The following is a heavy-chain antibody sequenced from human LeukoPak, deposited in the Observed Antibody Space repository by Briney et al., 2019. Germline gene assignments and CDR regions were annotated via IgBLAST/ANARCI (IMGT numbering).Heavy chain of an antibody. J-gene: IGHJ4*02. CDR2: IYHSGST. D-gene: IGHD1-26*01. CDR3: ARGPKSGSYFDY. CDR1: GASISSSHW. Sequence: SETLSLTCAVSGASISSSHWWSWVRQPPGKGLEWIGEIYHSGSTNYNPSLKSRVTISVDASKNQFSLKLSSVTAADTAVYYCARGPKSGSYFDYWGQGTLVTVSS. V-gene: IGHV4-4*02.